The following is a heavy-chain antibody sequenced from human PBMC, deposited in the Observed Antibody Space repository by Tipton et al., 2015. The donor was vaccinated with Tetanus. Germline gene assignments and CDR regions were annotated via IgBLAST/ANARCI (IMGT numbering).Heavy chain of an antibody. J-gene: IGHJ6*02. CDR3: ARGMEVATIGSDYYYGMDV. CDR2: IYSGGST. CDR1: GFTVSSNY. Sequence: GSLRLSCAASGFTVSSNYMSWVRQAPGKGLGWVSVIYSGGSTYYADSVKGRFTISRDNSKNTLYLQMNSLRAEDTAVYYCARGMEVATIGSDYYYGMDVWGQGTTVTVSS. V-gene: IGHV3-53*01. D-gene: IGHD5-12*01.